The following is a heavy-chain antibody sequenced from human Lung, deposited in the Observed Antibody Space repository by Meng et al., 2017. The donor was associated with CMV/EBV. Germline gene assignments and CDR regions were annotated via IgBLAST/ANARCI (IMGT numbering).Heavy chain of an antibody. CDR3: ARAQERYRVTMIVVVITEYYYGMEV. CDR2: ISYDGSNK. D-gene: IGHD3-22*01. Sequence: GESLKISCAASGFTFSSYAMHWVRQAPGKGLEWVAVISYDGSNKYYADSVKGRFTISRDNSKNTLYLQMNSLRAEDTAVYYCARAQERYRVTMIVVVITEYYYGMEVWXQGPXVTV. CDR1: GFTFSSYA. V-gene: IGHV3-30-3*01. J-gene: IGHJ6*02.